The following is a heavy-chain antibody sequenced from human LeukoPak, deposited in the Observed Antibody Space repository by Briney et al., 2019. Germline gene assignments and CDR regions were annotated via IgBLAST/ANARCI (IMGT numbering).Heavy chain of an antibody. V-gene: IGHV4-39*07. J-gene: IGHJ3*02. CDR3: VRDPWGDNAFDI. D-gene: IGHD2-21*02. Sequence: PSETLSLTCTVSGGSISSNSYYWAWIRQPPGKGLEWIGSIYYNGSTYYNPSLKSRVTISVDTSKNQFSLKVNSVTAADTAVYYCVRDPWGDNAFDIWGQGTMVTVSS. CDR2: IYYNGST. CDR1: GGSISSNSYY.